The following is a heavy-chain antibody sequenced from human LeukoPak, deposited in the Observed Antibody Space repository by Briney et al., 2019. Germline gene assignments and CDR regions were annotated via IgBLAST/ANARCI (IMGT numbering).Heavy chain of an antibody. CDR2: ISAYNGNT. CDR3: ARETITASTTAAFDI. J-gene: IGHJ3*02. CDR1: GYTFTSYG. D-gene: IGHD6-13*01. V-gene: IGHV1-18*01. Sequence: ASVKVSCKASGYTFTSYGISWVRQAPGQGLEWMGWISAYNGNTNYAQKLQGRVTMTTDTSTSTAYMELRSLRSDDTAVYYCARETITASTTAAFDIWGQGTMVTVSS.